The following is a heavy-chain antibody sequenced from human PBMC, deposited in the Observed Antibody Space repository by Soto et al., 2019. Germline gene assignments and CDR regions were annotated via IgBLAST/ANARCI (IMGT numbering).Heavy chain of an antibody. CDR3: ARGPPRSSAGTGAY. V-gene: IGHV3-74*01. CDR2: IDPDGTTT. Sequence: GGSLRLSCALSGFDSSYYWIQWFRQSPGKGLEWVSRIDPDGTTTNYADSVKGRFSVSRDNAKKTIYLQMNSLTADDTALYYCARGPPRSSAGTGAYWGQGTLVTVSS. CDR1: GFDSSYYW. D-gene: IGHD1-1*01. J-gene: IGHJ1*01.